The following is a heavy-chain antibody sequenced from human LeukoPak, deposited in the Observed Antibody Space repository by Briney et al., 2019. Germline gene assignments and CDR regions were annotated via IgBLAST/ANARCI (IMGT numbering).Heavy chain of an antibody. J-gene: IGHJ4*02. D-gene: IGHD4-17*01. CDR3: ARASTTVPNLLDH. CDR1: GFTFSTYW. Sequence: PGGSLRLSCAASGFTFSTYWMNWVRQAPGKGLEWVANIKQDGSEKYYADAVKGRFTISRDNAKSTLILQTNSLRAEDTAVYYCARASTTVPNLLDHWGRGTLVTVSS. V-gene: IGHV3-7*02. CDR2: IKQDGSEK.